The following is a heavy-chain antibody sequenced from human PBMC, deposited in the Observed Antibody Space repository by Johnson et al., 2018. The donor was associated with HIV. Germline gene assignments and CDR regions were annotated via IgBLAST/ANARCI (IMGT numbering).Heavy chain of an antibody. CDR3: ARYIILYWEAFDI. J-gene: IGHJ3*02. CDR1: GFTFSDYY. V-gene: IGHV3-11*04. D-gene: IGHD1-26*01. Sequence: QVQLVESGVGLVQPGGSLRLSCAASGFTFSDYYMSWIRQAPGKGLEWVSYISSSGSIIYYADSVKGRFTISRDNAKNSLYLQMNSLRAEDTAVYYCARYIILYWEAFDIWGQGTMVTVSS. CDR2: ISSSGSII.